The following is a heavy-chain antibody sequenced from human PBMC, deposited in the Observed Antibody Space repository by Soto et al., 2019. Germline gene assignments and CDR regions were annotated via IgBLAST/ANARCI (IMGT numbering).Heavy chain of an antibody. D-gene: IGHD4-17*01. Sequence: QVQLVQSGAEVKKPGSSVKVSCKASGGTFSSYAISWVRQAPGQGLEWMGGIIPIFGTANYAQKFQGRVTITADESTSTAHMELSSLRAEDTAVYYCARGYGGNAYYYYGMDVWGQGTTVTVSS. J-gene: IGHJ6*02. CDR1: GGTFSSYA. CDR3: ARGYGGNAYYYYGMDV. CDR2: IIPIFGTA. V-gene: IGHV1-69*12.